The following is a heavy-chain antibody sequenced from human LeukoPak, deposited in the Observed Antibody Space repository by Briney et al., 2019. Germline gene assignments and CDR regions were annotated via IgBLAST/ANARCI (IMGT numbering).Heavy chain of an antibody. V-gene: IGHV1-2*02. D-gene: IGHD2-2*01. CDR2: INPSSGDT. Sequence: ASVKVSCKTSGYTFTGYYIHWVRQAPGQGLEWMGWINPSSGDTKYAQKFRGRVTMTTDTSIRTAYMELSRLRSGDTAVYYCARGMVIVPAAVPPYFDFWGQGSLVTVSS. J-gene: IGHJ4*02. CDR3: ARGMVIVPAAVPPYFDF. CDR1: GYTFTGYY.